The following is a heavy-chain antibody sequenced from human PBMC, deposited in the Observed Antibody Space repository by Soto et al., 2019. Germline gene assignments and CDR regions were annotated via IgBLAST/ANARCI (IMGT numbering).Heavy chain of an antibody. D-gene: IGHD4-4*01. CDR1: GFTVSNNY. V-gene: IGHV3-53*01. CDR3: AKDRATVTTTRLNWFDP. CDR2: IFSGGYT. Sequence: GGSLRLSCAVSGFTVSNNYMSWVRQAPGKGLDGVSVIFSGGYTAYGVSVKGRFTISRDNSKNTLYLQMNSLRAEDTALYYCAKDRATVTTTRLNWFDPWGQGTLVTVSS. J-gene: IGHJ5*02.